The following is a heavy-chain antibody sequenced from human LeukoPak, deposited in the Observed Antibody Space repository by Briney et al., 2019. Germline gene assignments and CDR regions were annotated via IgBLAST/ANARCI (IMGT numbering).Heavy chain of an antibody. CDR1: GYTFTNYG. V-gene: IGHV1-18*01. CDR3: ARDGGITVAADDY. J-gene: IGHJ4*02. D-gene: IGHD6-19*01. CDR2: ISAYNGNT. Sequence: GASVKVSCKAPGYTFTNYGFSWVRQAPGHGLEWMGWISAYNGNTNYAQKLQGRVTMTTDTSTSTAYMELRSLRFDDTAVYYCARDGGITVAADDYWGQGTLVTVSS.